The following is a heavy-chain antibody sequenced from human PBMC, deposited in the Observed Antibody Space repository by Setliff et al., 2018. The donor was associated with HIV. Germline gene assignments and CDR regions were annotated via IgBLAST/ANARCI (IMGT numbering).Heavy chain of an antibody. D-gene: IGHD6-6*01. CDR3: ARSGSSSPYYFDY. Sequence: SETLSLTCSVSGGSINNDIYFWSWIRQHPGKGLEWIGYIYYSGSTYYNPSLKSRITISVDTSKNQFSLRLSSVTAADTAVYYCARSGSSSPYYFDYWGQGTLVTVSS. CDR2: IYYSGST. CDR1: GGSINNDIYF. J-gene: IGHJ4*02. V-gene: IGHV4-31*03.